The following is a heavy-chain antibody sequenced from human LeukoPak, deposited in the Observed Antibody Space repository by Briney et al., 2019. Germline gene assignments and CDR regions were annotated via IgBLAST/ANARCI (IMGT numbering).Heavy chain of an antibody. V-gene: IGHV1-18*03. D-gene: IGHD3-22*01. CDR1: GYTFTSYG. J-gene: IGHJ4*02. CDR2: ISAYNGNT. CDR3: ARALRAYYPLDY. Sequence: GASVKVSCKASGYTFTSYGISWVRQAPGQGLEWMGWISAYNGNTNYAQKLQGRVTMTTDTSASTAYMELSSLRSEDMAVYYCARALRAYYPLDYWGQGTLVTVSS.